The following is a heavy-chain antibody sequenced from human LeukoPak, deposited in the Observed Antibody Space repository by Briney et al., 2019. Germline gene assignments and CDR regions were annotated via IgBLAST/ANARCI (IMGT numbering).Heavy chain of an antibody. CDR3: ARRGCNGGSCYAY. V-gene: IGHV5-51*01. CDR1: GYSFTSHW. Sequence: GESLKISCKGSGYSFTSHWIGWVRQMPGKGLEWMGIIYPGDSDTRYSPSFQGQVTISADKSISTAYLQWSSLGASDTAMYYCARRGCNGGSCYAYWGQGTLVTVSS. CDR2: IYPGDSDT. J-gene: IGHJ4*02. D-gene: IGHD2-15*01.